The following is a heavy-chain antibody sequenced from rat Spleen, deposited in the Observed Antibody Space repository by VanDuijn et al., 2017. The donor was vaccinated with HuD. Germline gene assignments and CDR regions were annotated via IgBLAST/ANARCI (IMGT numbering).Heavy chain of an antibody. D-gene: IGHD1-12*02. CDR2: ISYEGSST. CDR1: GFTFSDYY. Sequence: EVQLVESGGGLVQPGRSLKLSCAASGFTFSDYYMAWVRQAPKKGLEWVASISYEGSSTYYGDSVKGRFTISRDNAKSTLYLQMNSLRSEDTATYYCARVSYYDGSYYAGYFDYWGQGVMVTVSS. CDR3: ARVSYYDGSYYAGYFDY. J-gene: IGHJ2*01. V-gene: IGHV5-22*01.